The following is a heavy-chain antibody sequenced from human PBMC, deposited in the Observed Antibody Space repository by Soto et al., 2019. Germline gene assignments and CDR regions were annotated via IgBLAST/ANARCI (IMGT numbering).Heavy chain of an antibody. D-gene: IGHD6-13*01. V-gene: IGHV3-21*06. CDR2: ISSSSNYI. J-gene: IGHJ4*02. CDR1: GFTFSTYN. Sequence: EVQLVQSGGGLVKPGESLRLSCATSGFTFSTYNMNWFRQAPGKGLEWVSSISSSSNYIYYADSLKGRFTVSRDNAKNSLYLQMNSLRAEDTAVYYCARDQLVDYWGQGTLVTVSS. CDR3: ARDQLVDY.